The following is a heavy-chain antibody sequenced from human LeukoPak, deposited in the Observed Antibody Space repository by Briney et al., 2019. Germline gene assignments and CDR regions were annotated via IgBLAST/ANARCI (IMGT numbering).Heavy chain of an antibody. CDR1: GFTFDDYA. CDR3: AKDMVGSWYYFDY. Sequence: GRSLRLSCAASGFTFDDYAMHWVRQAPGKGLEWVSGISWNSGSIGYADSVKGRFTISRDNAKNSLYLQMNSLRAEDTALYYCAKDMVGSWYYFDYWGQGTLVTVSS. J-gene: IGHJ4*02. D-gene: IGHD1-26*01. V-gene: IGHV3-9*01. CDR2: ISWNSGSI.